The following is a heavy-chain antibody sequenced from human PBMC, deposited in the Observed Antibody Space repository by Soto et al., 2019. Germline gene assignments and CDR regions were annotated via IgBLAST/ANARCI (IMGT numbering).Heavy chain of an antibody. CDR1: GFTFSSYG. D-gene: IGHD6-13*01. J-gene: IGHJ4*02. Sequence: GGSLRLSCAASGFTFSSYGMHWVRQAPGKGLEWVAVISHDESHKYYADSVKGRFAISRDNSKNTLYLQMNSLRPEDTAVYYCLSMAAAGTGGDWGKGSRVTVPS. V-gene: IGHV3-30*03. CDR2: ISHDESHK. CDR3: LSMAAAGTGGD.